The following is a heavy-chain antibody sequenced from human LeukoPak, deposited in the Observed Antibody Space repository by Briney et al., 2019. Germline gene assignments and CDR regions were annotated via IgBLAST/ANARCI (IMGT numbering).Heavy chain of an antibody. CDR1: SFPFGSYA. Sequence: GDSRRLSCAASSFPFGSYAMIWVRQAPGKGLDWVSVIYPSSDEIRYAESVKGRFTVSRDNSKNTLSLQMNSLRAEDTAIYYCAKYSQTGDPFDYWGQGTLVAVSS. V-gene: IGHV3-23*01. CDR2: IYPSSDEI. J-gene: IGHJ4*02. CDR3: AKYSQTGDPFDY. D-gene: IGHD7-27*01.